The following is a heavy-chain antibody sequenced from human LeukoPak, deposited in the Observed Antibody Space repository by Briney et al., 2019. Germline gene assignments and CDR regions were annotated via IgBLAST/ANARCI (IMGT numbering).Heavy chain of an antibody. CDR2: MNPNSGNT. CDR1: GYTSTSYD. D-gene: IGHD4-23*01. Sequence: ASVKVSCKASGYTSTSYDINWVRQATGQGLEWMGWMNPNSGNTGYAQKFQGRVTITRNTSISTAYMELSSLRSEDTAVYYCARSPTTVVTPPNWFDPWGQGTLVTVSS. J-gene: IGHJ5*02. CDR3: ARSPTTVVTPPNWFDP. V-gene: IGHV1-8*03.